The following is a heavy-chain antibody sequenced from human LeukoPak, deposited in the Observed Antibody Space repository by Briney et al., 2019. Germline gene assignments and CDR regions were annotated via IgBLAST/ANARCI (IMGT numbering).Heavy chain of an antibody. CDR2: IYSGGST. CDR1: GFTVSSNY. CDR3: ARDVSGSYSDAFDI. V-gene: IGHV3-53*01. D-gene: IGHD1-26*01. Sequence: GGSLRLSCAASGFTVSSNYMSWVRQAPGKGLEWVSVIYSGGSTYYADSVKGRFTISRDNSKNTLYLQMNSLRAEDTAVYYCARDVSGSYSDAFDIWGQRTMVTVSS. J-gene: IGHJ3*02.